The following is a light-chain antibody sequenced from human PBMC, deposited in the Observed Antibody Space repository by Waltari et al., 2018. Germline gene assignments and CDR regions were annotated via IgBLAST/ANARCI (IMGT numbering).Light chain of an antibody. CDR1: GSGVGFDNL. V-gene: IGLV2-23*02. J-gene: IGLJ3*02. Sequence: QSALTQPAYVSGAPGQSTTLSCTRTGSGVGFDNLDSWYQQHPDKAPNLMVYEVIERPSGVSNRFSGSKSGNTASLTISGLQAEDEADYYCCSYAGRNIWVFGGGTKLTVL. CDR2: EVI. CDR3: CSYAGRNIWV.